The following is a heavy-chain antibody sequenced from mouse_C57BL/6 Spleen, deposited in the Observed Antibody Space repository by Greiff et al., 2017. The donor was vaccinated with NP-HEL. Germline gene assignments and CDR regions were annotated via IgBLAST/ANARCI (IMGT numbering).Heavy chain of an antibody. CDR2: IYPRSGNT. V-gene: IGHV1-81*01. Sequence: QVQLQQSGAELARPGASVKLSCKASGYTFTSYGISWVKQRTGQGLEWIGEIYPRSGNTYYNEKFKGKATLTADKSSSTAYMELRSLTSEDAAVYFCARGSTTVVAGNYFDYWGQGTTLTVSS. CDR3: ARGSTTVVAGNYFDY. J-gene: IGHJ2*01. CDR1: GYTFTSYG. D-gene: IGHD1-1*01.